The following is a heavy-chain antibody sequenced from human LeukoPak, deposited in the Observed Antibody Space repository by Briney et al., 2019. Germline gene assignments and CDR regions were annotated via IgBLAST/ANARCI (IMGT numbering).Heavy chain of an antibody. D-gene: IGHD2/OR15-2a*01. V-gene: IGHV4-30-4*01. CDR1: GGSISSGDYY. Sequence: SETLSLTCTVSGGSISSGDYYWSCIRQPPGKGLEWIGYIYYSGSTYYNPSLKSRVTISVDTSKNQFSLKLSSVTAADTAVYYCARNGNSRSVDYWGQGTLVTVSS. CDR3: ARNGNSRSVDY. CDR2: IYYSGST. J-gene: IGHJ4*02.